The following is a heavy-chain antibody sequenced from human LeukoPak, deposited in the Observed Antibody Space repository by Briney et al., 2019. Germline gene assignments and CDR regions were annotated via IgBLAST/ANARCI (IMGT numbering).Heavy chain of an antibody. J-gene: IGHJ3*02. Sequence: ASVKVSCKASGYTFTGYYMHWVRQAPGQGLEWMGWINPNSGGTNYAQKFQGRVTMTRDTSISTAYMELSRLRSDDTAVYYCARDGDDYVWGSYPLGPDAFDIWGQGTMVTVSS. CDR3: ARDGDDYVWGSYPLGPDAFDI. V-gene: IGHV1-2*02. D-gene: IGHD3-16*01. CDR2: INPNSGGT. CDR1: GYTFTGYY.